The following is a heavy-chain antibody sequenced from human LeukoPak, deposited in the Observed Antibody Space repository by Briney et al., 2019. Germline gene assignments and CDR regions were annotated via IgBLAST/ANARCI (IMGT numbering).Heavy chain of an antibody. CDR3: AREVVGITMIFDY. Sequence: GSLRLSCAASGFTFSSYWMSWVRQAPGKGLEWVANIKQDGSEKYYVDSVKGRFTISRDNAKNSLYLQMNSLRAEDTAVYYCAREVVGITMIFDYWGQGTLVTVSS. J-gene: IGHJ4*02. CDR1: GFTFSSYW. D-gene: IGHD3-22*01. V-gene: IGHV3-7*01. CDR2: IKQDGSEK.